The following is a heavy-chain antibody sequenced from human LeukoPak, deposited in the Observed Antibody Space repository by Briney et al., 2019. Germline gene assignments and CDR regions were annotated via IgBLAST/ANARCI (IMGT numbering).Heavy chain of an antibody. CDR2: INSDGSST. CDR3: ARDHYYDSGGYYN. D-gene: IGHD3-22*01. Sequence: PGGSLRLSCAASGFTFSSYWMHWVRQAPGKGLVWVSRINSDGSSTRYADSVKGRFTISRDNAKNTLYLQMNSLRAEDTAVYYCARDHYYDSGGYYNWGQGTLVTVSS. V-gene: IGHV3-74*01. J-gene: IGHJ4*02. CDR1: GFTFSSYW.